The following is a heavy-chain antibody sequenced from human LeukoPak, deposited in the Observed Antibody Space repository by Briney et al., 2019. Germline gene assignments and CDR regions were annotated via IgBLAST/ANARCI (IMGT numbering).Heavy chain of an antibody. CDR1: GGSISPYY. V-gene: IGHV4-59*01. CDR2: IFYSGVT. D-gene: IGHD6-25*01. Sequence: SETLSLTCTVSGGSISPYYWGWIRQPPGKGLEWIGYIFYSGVTTYNPSLKSRASISLDSPKNQFFLRLTSVTAADTAMYYCARAETLAAIYFDFWGQGRLVTVSS. CDR3: ARAETLAAIYFDF. J-gene: IGHJ4*02.